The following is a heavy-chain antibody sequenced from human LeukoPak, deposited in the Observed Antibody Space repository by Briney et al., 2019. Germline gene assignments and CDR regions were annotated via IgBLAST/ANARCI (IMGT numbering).Heavy chain of an antibody. Sequence: ASVKVSCKASGYTFTSYDINWVRQATGQGLEWVGWMNPNSGNTGYAQKFQGRVTMTRNTSISTAYMELSSLRSEDTAVYYCARRGRYCSSTSCYYAFDIWGQGTMVTVSS. CDR3: ARRGRYCSSTSCYYAFDI. J-gene: IGHJ3*02. D-gene: IGHD2-2*01. CDR2: MNPNSGNT. CDR1: GYTFTSYD. V-gene: IGHV1-8*01.